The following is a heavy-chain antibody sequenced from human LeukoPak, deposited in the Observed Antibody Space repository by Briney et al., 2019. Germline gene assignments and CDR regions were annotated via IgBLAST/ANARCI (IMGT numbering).Heavy chain of an antibody. CDR1: GFTFSSYA. D-gene: IGHD6-6*01. Sequence: GGSLRLSCAASGFTFSSYAMSWVRQAPGKGLEWVSYISSSGSTIYYADSVKGRFTISRDNAKNSLYLQMNSLRVEDTAVYYCAREAARRSSADYWGQGTLVTVSS. V-gene: IGHV3-48*03. J-gene: IGHJ4*02. CDR2: ISSSGSTI. CDR3: AREAARRSSADY.